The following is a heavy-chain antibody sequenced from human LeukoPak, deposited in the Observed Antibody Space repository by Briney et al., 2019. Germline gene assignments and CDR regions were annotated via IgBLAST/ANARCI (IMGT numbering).Heavy chain of an antibody. D-gene: IGHD5-18*01. J-gene: IGHJ3*02. Sequence: ASVKVSCKVSGYTLTELSMHWVRQAPGTGLEWMGGFDPEDGETIYAKKFQGRVTMTEDTSTDTAYMELSSLRSEDTAVYYCATGYSYGQDAFDIWGQGTMVTVSS. CDR3: ATGYSYGQDAFDI. CDR1: GYTLTELS. CDR2: FDPEDGET. V-gene: IGHV1-24*01.